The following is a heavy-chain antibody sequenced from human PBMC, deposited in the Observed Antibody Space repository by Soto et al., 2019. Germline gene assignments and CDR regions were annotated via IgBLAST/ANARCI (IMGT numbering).Heavy chain of an antibody. D-gene: IGHD3-3*01. CDR3: ARDIWSGYYSEDRYYYYGMDV. CDR2: IYYSGST. J-gene: IGHJ6*02. V-gene: IGHV4-31*03. Sequence: PLQTLSLTCTVSGGSISSGGYSWSWIRQHPGKGLEWIGYIYYSGSTYYNPSLKSRVTISVDTSKNQFSLKLSSVTAADTAVYYCARDIWSGYYSEDRYYYYGMDVWGQGTTVTVSS. CDR1: GGSISSGGYS.